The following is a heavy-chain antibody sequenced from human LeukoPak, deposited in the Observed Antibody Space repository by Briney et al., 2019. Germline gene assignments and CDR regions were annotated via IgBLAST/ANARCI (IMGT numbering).Heavy chain of an antibody. Sequence: GGSLRLSCAASGFTFSSYWMSWVRQAPGKGLEWVANIKQDGSEKYYVDSVKGRFTISRDNAKNSLYLQMNSLRAEDTAVYYCARDPEDIVVVPAATNWFDPWGQGTLVTVSS. CDR2: IKQDGSEK. CDR1: GFTFSSYW. V-gene: IGHV3-7*01. CDR3: ARDPEDIVVVPAATNWFDP. J-gene: IGHJ5*02. D-gene: IGHD2-2*01.